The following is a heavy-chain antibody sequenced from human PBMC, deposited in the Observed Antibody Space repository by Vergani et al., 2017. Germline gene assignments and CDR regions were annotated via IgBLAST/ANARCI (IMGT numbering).Heavy chain of an antibody. D-gene: IGHD3-10*01. CDR2: ISYDGSNK. CDR1: GFTFSSYA. CDR3: AKADYGSGSHTPDP. J-gene: IGHJ5*02. Sequence: QVQLVESGGGVVQPGRSLRLSCAASGFTFSSYAMHWVRQAPGKGLEWVAVISYDGSNKYYADSVKGRFTISRDNSKNTLYLQMNSLRAEDTAVYYCAKADYGSGSHTPDPWGQGTLVTVSS. V-gene: IGHV3-30-3*01.